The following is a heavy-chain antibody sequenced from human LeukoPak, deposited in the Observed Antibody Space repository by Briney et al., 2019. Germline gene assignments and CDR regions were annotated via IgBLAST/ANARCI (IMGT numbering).Heavy chain of an antibody. V-gene: IGHV3-23*01. CDR1: GFMFEHYA. J-gene: IGHJ4*02. D-gene: IGHD3-10*01. CDR2: ITGIGGGT. Sequence: GGSLRLSCVGSGFMFEHYAMNWVRQAPGRGLEWVSVITGIGGGTYYAESVEGRFTVSRDNSKNTVYLQMNSLRADDTAVYYCAKDGGSTLPYYFDWWGQGTLVTVAS. CDR3: AKDGGSTLPYYFDW.